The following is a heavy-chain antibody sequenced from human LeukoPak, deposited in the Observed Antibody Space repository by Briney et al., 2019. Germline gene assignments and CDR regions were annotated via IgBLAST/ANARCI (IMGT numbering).Heavy chain of an antibody. CDR3: VKDRKKITMIVVVQYYFDY. CDR1: GFSFSNYA. CDR2: ISSNGGTT. D-gene: IGHD3-22*01. V-gene: IGHV3-64D*09. Sequence: GGSLRLSCSASGFSFSNYAMHWVRQAPGKGLEYVSAISSNGGTTYYADSVKGRFTISRDNSKNTLYLQMTSLRAEDTAVYYCVKDRKKITMIVVVQYYFDYWGQGTLVTVSS. J-gene: IGHJ4*02.